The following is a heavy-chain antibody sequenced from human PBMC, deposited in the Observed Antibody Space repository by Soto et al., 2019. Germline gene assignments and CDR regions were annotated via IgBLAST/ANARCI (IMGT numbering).Heavy chain of an antibody. CDR2: IIPIFGTA. V-gene: IGHV1-69*13. CDR1: GGTFSSYS. Sequence: SVKVSCKASGGTFSSYSISWVRQAPGQGLXWMGGIIPIFGTANYAQKFQGRVTITADESTSTAYMELSSLRSEDTAVYYCARDPIVVVPAAIIYYYGMDVWGQGTTVTVSS. J-gene: IGHJ6*02. D-gene: IGHD2-2*02. CDR3: ARDPIVVVPAAIIYYYGMDV.